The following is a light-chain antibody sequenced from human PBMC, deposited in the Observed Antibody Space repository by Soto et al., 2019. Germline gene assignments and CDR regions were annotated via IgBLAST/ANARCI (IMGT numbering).Light chain of an antibody. CDR3: CSYAGSSTFYV. V-gene: IGLV2-23*02. Sequence: QSALTQPASVSGSPGQSITLSCTGTSSDVGSYNLVSWYQQHPGKAPKLMMYEVSKRPSGVSNRCSGSKSGNTASLTISGLPAEDEADYYCCSYAGSSTFYVFGTGTKLTVL. J-gene: IGLJ1*01. CDR1: SSDVGSYNL. CDR2: EVS.